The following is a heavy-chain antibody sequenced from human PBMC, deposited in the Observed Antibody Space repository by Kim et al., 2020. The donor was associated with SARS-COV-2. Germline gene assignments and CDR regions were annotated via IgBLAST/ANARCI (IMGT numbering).Heavy chain of an antibody. CDR3: ARSLKPYSGSYGSPPDDYYYYGMDV. V-gene: IGHV3-21*04. Sequence: GGSLRLSCAASGFTFSSYSMNWVRQAPGKGLEWVSCISSRSSYIYYADSVKGRFTISRDNAKNSLYLQMNSLRAEDTAVYYCARSLKPYSGSYGSPPDDYYYYGMDVWGQGTTVTVSS. J-gene: IGHJ6*02. D-gene: IGHD1-26*01. CDR2: ISSRSSYI. CDR1: GFTFSSYS.